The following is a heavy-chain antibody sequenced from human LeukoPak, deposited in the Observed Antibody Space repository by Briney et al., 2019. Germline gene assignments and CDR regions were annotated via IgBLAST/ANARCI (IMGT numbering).Heavy chain of an antibody. V-gene: IGHV3-48*03. Sequence: PGGSLRLSCAASGFTFSSYEMNWVRQAPGKGLEWVSYISSSGSTIYYADSVKGRFTISRDNSKNTLYLQMKSLRAEDTAVYYCAKDPRDHSYGWNWRYFDYWGQGTLVTVSA. D-gene: IGHD5-18*01. CDR1: GFTFSSYE. CDR2: ISSSGSTI. CDR3: AKDPRDHSYGWNWRYFDY. J-gene: IGHJ4*02.